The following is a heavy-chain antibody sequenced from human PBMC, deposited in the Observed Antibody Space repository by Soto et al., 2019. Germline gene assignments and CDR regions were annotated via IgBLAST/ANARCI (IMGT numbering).Heavy chain of an antibody. V-gene: IGHV4-4*02. J-gene: IGHJ5*02. CDR2: IHYGGST. CDR3: GRNPWFDP. CDR1: GGSISTSNW. Sequence: SETLSLTCAVSGGSISTSNWWTWVRQPPGKGLEWIGEIHYGGSTHYNPSLKSRVTISVDKSKNQFSLNLTSVTAADTAVYYCGRNPWFDPWGQGTLVTVS.